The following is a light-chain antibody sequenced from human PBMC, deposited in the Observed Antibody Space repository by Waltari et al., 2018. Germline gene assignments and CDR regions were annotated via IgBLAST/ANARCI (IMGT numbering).Light chain of an antibody. J-gene: IGLJ7*01. Sequence: QSVLTQPPSVSAAPGQRFTISCSGGSSNLGNIYVSWYRQFPGTTPKLLIYEDSERPSGIPRRFSGSKSGTSATLDITGLQAGDEADYYCGTWDSSLSGAVFGGGTHLTVL. V-gene: IGLV1-51*02. CDR2: EDS. CDR1: SSNLGNIY. CDR3: GTWDSSLSGAV.